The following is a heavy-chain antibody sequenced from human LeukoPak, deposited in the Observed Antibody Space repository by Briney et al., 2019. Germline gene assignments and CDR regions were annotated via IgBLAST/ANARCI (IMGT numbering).Heavy chain of an antibody. V-gene: IGHV3-7*02. Sequence: GGSLRLSCAASGFTFSSYWMSWVRQAPGKGLEWVANIKEEGSGKYYVDSVKGRFTISRDNAKNSLYLQMNSLRAEDTAVYYRARIYYDSSGYRLFDYWGQGTLVTVSS. CDR1: GFTFSSYW. D-gene: IGHD3-22*01. J-gene: IGHJ4*02. CDR3: ARIYYDSSGYRLFDY. CDR2: IKEEGSGK.